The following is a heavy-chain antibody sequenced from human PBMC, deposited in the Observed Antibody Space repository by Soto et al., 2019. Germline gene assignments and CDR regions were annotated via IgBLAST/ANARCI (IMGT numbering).Heavy chain of an antibody. CDR3: ANSNGQQLAFHY. Sequence: QLELVQSGAEVKKPGASVKVSWKASSYTFITNAVTGVRQAPGQGLEWMGWIGAYNGQPNYAQKLRGQVIMTTDTSTMTAHMELRSLTSDDTAVYYCANSNGQQLAFHYWGQGTLVTVSS. J-gene: IGHJ4*02. D-gene: IGHD4-4*01. CDR2: IGAYNGQP. V-gene: IGHV1-18*01. CDR1: SYTFITNA.